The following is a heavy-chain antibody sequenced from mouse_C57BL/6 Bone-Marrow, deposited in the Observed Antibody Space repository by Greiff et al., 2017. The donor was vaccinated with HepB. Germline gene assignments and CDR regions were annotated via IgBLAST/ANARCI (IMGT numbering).Heavy chain of an antibody. CDR3: ARERGLLLRN. CDR2: IYPGSGST. CDR1: GYTFTSYW. D-gene: IGHD1-1*01. Sequence: QVHVKQPGAELVKPGASVKMSCKASGYTFTSYWITWVKQRPGQGLEWIGDIYPGSGSTNYNEKFKSKATLTVDTSSSTAYMQLSSLTSEDSAVYYCARERGLLLRNWGQGTTLTVSS. J-gene: IGHJ2*01. V-gene: IGHV1-55*01.